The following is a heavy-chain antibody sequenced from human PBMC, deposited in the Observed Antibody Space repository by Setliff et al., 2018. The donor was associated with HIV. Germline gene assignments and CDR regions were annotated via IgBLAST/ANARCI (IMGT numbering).Heavy chain of an antibody. J-gene: IGHJ2*01. V-gene: IGHV4-39*02. CDR1: GGSIISSTYH. CDR3: ARDHHSGRGSNFPWYSDL. D-gene: IGHD1-26*01. Sequence: SETLSLTCAVSGGSIISSTYHCSWIRQPPGRGLEWIGDIYYSGNTYYNSSLKSRVTISVDTSKNQLSLKLSSVTATDTAVYYCARDHHSGRGSNFPWYSDLWGRGTLVTVSS. CDR2: IYYSGNT.